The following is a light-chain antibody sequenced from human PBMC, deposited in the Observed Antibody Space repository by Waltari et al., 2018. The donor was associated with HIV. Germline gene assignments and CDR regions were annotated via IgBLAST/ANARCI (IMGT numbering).Light chain of an antibody. CDR3: QQTYSIPFT. Sequence: DIQMTQSPSSLSASVGDRITISCRASQSISSFLNWYRQKPGKAPKLLIYAASSLQSGVPSRFSGGGSGTGFTLTISSLQPEDCATYYCQQTYSIPFTFGPGTRVDIK. CDR2: AAS. J-gene: IGKJ3*01. CDR1: QSISSF. V-gene: IGKV1-39*01.